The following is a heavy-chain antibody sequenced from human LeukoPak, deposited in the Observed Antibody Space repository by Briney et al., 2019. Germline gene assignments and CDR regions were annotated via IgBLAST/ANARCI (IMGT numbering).Heavy chain of an antibody. CDR2: ISGSGGST. Sequence: GGSLRLSCAASGFTFSSYAMSWVRQAPGKGLEWVSAISGSGGSTYYADSVKGRFTISRDNAKNTLYLQMNSLRAEDTAVYYCARDLAFSRLDYWGQGVLVTVSP. D-gene: IGHD2/OR15-2a*01. CDR3: ARDLAFSRLDY. V-gene: IGHV3-23*01. CDR1: GFTFSSYA. J-gene: IGHJ4*02.